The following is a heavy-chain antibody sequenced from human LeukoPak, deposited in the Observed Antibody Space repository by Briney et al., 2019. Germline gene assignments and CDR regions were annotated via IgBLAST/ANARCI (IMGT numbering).Heavy chain of an antibody. V-gene: IGHV3-21*01. CDR1: GFTFSSYS. J-gene: IGHJ5*02. CDR3: ARGPYSSSWYDWFDP. CDR2: ISSSGSYI. D-gene: IGHD6-13*01. Sequence: GGSLRLSCAASGFTFSSYSMNWVRQAPGKGLEWVSSISSSGSYIYYADSVKGRFTISRDNAKNSLYLQMNSLRAEDTAVYYCARGPYSSSWYDWFDPWGQGTLVTVSS.